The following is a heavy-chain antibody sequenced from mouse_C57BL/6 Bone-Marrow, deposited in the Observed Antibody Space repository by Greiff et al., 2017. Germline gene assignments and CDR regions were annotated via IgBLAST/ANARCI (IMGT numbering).Heavy chain of an antibody. CDR3: ARSDYFCSYFCFDY. D-gene: IGHD1-1*01. V-gene: IGHV1-69*02. CDR1: GYTFTSYW. Sequence: VQLQQPGAELVKPGASVKLSCKASGYTFTSYWMHWVKQRPGQGLEWIGGIDPSDSDTNYNQKFKGKATLTVDKSSSTAYMQLSSLTSEDSAFYYCARSDYFCSYFCFDYWGQGTTLTVSS. CDR2: IDPSDSDT. J-gene: IGHJ2*01.